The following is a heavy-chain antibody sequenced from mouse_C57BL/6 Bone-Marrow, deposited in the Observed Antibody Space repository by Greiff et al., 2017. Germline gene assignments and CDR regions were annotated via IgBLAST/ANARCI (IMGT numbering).Heavy chain of an antibody. D-gene: IGHD1-1*01. Sequence: EVKLVESEGGLVQPGSSMKLSCTASGFTFSDYYMAWVRQVPEKGLEWVANINYDGSSTYYLDSLKSRFIISRDNAKNILYLQMSSLKSEDTATYYCAREGYYYGIAYWGQGTTLTVSS. CDR3: AREGYYYGIAY. CDR1: GFTFSDYY. CDR2: INYDGSST. J-gene: IGHJ2*01. V-gene: IGHV5-16*01.